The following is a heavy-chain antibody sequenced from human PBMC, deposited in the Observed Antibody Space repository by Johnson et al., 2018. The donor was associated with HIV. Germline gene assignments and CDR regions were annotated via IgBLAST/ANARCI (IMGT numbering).Heavy chain of an antibody. D-gene: IGHD3-10*01. CDR2: INWNGDNT. CDR1: GFTFDDYG. J-gene: IGHJ3*02. CDR3: AIGRGEFPRHAFDI. V-gene: IGHV3-20*04. Sequence: VQLVESGGGVVQPGGSLRLSCAASGFTFDDYGMSWVRQTPGKGLQWVSGINWNGDNTTYADSVKGRFTISKDNSRNTLFLHMNSLRADDTAVYYCAIGRGEFPRHAFDIWGQGTMVTVSS.